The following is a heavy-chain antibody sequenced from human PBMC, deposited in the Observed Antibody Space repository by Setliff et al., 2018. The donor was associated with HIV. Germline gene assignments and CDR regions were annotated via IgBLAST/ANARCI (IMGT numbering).Heavy chain of an antibody. CDR3: ASNLLLGYPHY. Sequence: SETLSLTCTVSGYSISSGYYWGWIRQPPGKGLEWIGSIYHSGSTYYNPSLKSRVTISVDTSKNQFSLKLSSVTAADTAVYYCASNLLLGYPHYWGQGTLVT. J-gene: IGHJ4*02. CDR1: GYSISSGYY. D-gene: IGHD2-8*01. V-gene: IGHV4-38-2*02. CDR2: IYHSGST.